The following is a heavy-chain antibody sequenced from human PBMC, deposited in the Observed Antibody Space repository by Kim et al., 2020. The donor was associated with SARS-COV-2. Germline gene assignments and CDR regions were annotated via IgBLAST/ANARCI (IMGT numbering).Heavy chain of an antibody. Sequence: GGSLRVSCAASGFPFDGYWMNWVRQAPGKGPMWVSRISADGTTTTYADSVQDRFTISRDNALYTLYLQMNSLRADDSAVYYCTRDLDGDYIWGQGALVTVSA. J-gene: IGHJ4*02. D-gene: IGHD2-21*02. CDR3: TRDLDGDYI. CDR1: GFPFDGYW. CDR2: ISADGTTT. V-gene: IGHV3-74*03.